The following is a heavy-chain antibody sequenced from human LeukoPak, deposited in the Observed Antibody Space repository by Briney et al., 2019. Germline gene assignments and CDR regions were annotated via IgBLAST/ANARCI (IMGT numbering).Heavy chain of an antibody. CDR2: IYIDGST. V-gene: IGHV3-66*02. CDR3: ASERHYDPLTGYYPLDY. J-gene: IGHJ4*01. Sequence: GGSLRLSCAASGLSVSLNFMTWVRQGPGKGLQCVAVIYIDGSTYGAESVRGRFSISRDSSTNTLYLQMNNLRTDDTAVYYCASERHYDPLTGYYPLDYWGQGTLVTVSS. D-gene: IGHD3-9*01. CDR1: GLSVSLNF.